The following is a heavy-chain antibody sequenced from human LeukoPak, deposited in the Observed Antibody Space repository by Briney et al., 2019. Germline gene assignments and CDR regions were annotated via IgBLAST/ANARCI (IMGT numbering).Heavy chain of an antibody. D-gene: IGHD3-22*01. CDR3: AGGYYDSSVADY. CDR2: ISGSSTYI. Sequence: GGSLRLSCAASGFTLSSYSMNWVRQAPGKGLEWVSSISGSSTYIYYADSVKGRFTISRDNAKNSLYLQMNSLRAEDTAVYYCAGGYYDSSVADYWGQGTLVTASS. V-gene: IGHV3-21*01. CDR1: GFTLSSYS. J-gene: IGHJ4*02.